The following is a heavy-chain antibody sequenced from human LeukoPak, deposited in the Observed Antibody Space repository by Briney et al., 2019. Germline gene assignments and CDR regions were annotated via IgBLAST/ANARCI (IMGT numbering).Heavy chain of an antibody. D-gene: IGHD6-13*01. Sequence: GASVKVSCKASGYTFTSYYIHWVRQGPGQGLEWMGVINPSGGTTSYSQKFQGSVTMTRDTSTSTVYMELSSLRSEDTAVYYCARGTGIAAAVTSLFQYWGQGTLVTVSS. J-gene: IGHJ1*01. CDR1: GYTFTSYY. CDR2: INPSGGTT. CDR3: ARGTGIAAAVTSLFQY. V-gene: IGHV1-46*01.